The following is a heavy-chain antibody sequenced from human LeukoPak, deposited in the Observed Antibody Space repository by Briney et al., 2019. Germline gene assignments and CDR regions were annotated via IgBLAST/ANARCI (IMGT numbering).Heavy chain of an antibody. J-gene: IGHJ4*02. D-gene: IGHD2-2*01. CDR2: IHDTGST. Sequence: PSETLSHTCSVSGGSLSGHYWSWIRQPPGKGLELIGHIHDTGSTFYNPSLRGRVTISLDTSNNQFSLKLTSMTAADTAVYYCARFSSGCSTSSCYLTYWGQGTLVTVS. CDR1: GGSLSGHY. V-gene: IGHV4-59*11. CDR3: ARFSSGCSTSSCYLTY.